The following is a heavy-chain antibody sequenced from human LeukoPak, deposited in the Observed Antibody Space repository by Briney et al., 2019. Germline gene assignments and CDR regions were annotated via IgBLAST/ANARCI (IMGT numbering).Heavy chain of an antibody. CDR1: GYTFTSYG. CDR3: ARGSGSSGWYYYYYYYMDV. Sequence: ASVKVSCKASGYTFTSYGINWVRQAPGQGLEWMGWISAYNGDTNYAQKLQGRVTMTRNTSISTAYMELSSLRSEDTAVYYCARGSGSSGWYYYYYYYMDVWGKGTTVTISS. D-gene: IGHD6-19*01. CDR2: ISAYNGDT. J-gene: IGHJ6*03. V-gene: IGHV1-18*01.